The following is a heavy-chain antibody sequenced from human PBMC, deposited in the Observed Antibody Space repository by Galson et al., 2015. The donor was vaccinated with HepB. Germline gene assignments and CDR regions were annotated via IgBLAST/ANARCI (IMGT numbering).Heavy chain of an antibody. CDR2: ISYDGSNK. CDR3: ARDGEIVVVRPGAFDI. CDR1: GFTFSSYA. J-gene: IGHJ3*02. D-gene: IGHD3-22*01. V-gene: IGHV3-30*04. Sequence: SLRLSCAASGFTFSSYAMHWVRQAPGKGLEWVAVISYDGSNKYYADSVKGRFTISRDNSKNTLYLQMNSLRAEDTAVYYCARDGEIVVVRPGAFDIWGQGTMVTVSS.